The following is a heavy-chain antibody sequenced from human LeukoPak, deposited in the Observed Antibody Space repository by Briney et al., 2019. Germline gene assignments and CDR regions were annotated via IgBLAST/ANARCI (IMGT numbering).Heavy chain of an antibody. Sequence: ASVKVSCKASGYTFTGYYMHWVRQAPGQGLEWMGWINTNTGNPTYAQGFTGRFVFSLDTSVSTAYLQISSLKAEDTAVYYCARVSPGEFMVRNFDIWGQGTMVTVS. CDR1: GYTFTGYY. CDR2: INTNTGNP. V-gene: IGHV7-4-1*02. CDR3: ARVSPGEFMVRNFDI. J-gene: IGHJ3*02. D-gene: IGHD3-10*01.